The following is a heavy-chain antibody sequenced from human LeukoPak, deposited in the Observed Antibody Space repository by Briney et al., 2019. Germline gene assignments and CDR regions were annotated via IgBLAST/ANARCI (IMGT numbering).Heavy chain of an antibody. J-gene: IGHJ6*03. CDR3: ARGGSGSYYYYYYYMDV. CDR2: ISYDGSTK. D-gene: IGHD5-12*01. Sequence: GGSLRLSCAASGLTFNNYGMHWVRQAPGKGLEWVAVISYDGSTKYYADSVKGRFTISRDNSKNTLYLQMNSLRAEDTAVYYCARGGSGSYYYYYYYMDVWGKGTTVTVSS. V-gene: IGHV3-30*03. CDR1: GLTFNNYG.